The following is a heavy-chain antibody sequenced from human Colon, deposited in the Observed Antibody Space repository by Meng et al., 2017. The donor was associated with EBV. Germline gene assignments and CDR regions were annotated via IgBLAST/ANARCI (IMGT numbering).Heavy chain of an antibody. CDR2: IYHSGST. J-gene: IGHJ4*02. CDR1: GDSVTNGGYS. Sequence: QLQLQESGSGLVKPSQTLSFTCVVSGDSVTNGGYSWSWIQQPPGKGLEWIGYIYHSGSTKYNPSLKSRVTISVDTSKNQFSLKLSSVTAADTAVYYCARDTSTWGNKGLDHWGQGILVTVSS. V-gene: IGHV4-30-2*01. D-gene: IGHD7-27*01. CDR3: ARDTSTWGNKGLDH.